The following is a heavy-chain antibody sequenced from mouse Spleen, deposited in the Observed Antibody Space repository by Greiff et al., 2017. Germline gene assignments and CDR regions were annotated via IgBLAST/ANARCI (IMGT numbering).Heavy chain of an antibody. D-gene: IGHD2-3*01. CDR3: AGWLLPAAY. J-gene: IGHJ3*01. V-gene: IGHV14-2*01. CDR2: IDPEDGET. Sequence: VQLKQSGAELVQPGASVKLSCTASGFNIQDYYMPWVQQRPEQGLEWIGRIDPEDGETKYAPNFQGKATITADTSSNTAYLQLSSLTSEDTACYYGAGWLLPAAYWGQGTLVTVSA. CDR1: GFNIQDYY.